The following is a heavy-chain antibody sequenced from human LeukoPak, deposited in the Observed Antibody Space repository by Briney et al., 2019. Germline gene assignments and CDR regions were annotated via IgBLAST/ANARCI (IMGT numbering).Heavy chain of an antibody. J-gene: IGHJ4*02. CDR3: ARGYTKDMTSVTHFDY. V-gene: IGHV7-4-1*02. CDR1: GYTFTSYT. D-gene: IGHD4-17*01. Sequence: ASVKVSCKASGYTFTSYTMNWVRQAPGQGLEWMGWINTNTGNPTYAQGFTGRFVFSLETSVSTAYLQISSLNAEGTAVYYCARGYTKDMTSVTHFDYWGQGTLVTVSS. CDR2: INTNTGNP.